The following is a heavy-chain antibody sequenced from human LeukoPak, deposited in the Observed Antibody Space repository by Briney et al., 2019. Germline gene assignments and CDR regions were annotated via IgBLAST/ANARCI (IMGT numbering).Heavy chain of an antibody. D-gene: IGHD5-12*01. V-gene: IGHV1-69*04. Sequence: SVKVSCKASGGTFSSYAISWVRQAPGQGLEWMGRIIPILGIANYAQKFQGRVTITADKSTSTAYMELSSLRSEDTAVYYCARDKFELVAGEAFDIWGQGTMVTVSS. CDR3: ARDKFELVAGEAFDI. CDR1: GGTFSSYA. J-gene: IGHJ3*02. CDR2: IIPILGIA.